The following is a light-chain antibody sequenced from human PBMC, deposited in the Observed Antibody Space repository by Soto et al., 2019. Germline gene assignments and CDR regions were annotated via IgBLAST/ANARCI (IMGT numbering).Light chain of an antibody. V-gene: IGLV2-14*01. CDR3: SSFTTSNTVL. J-gene: IGLJ2*01. CDR1: RSDIGAYNY. Sequence: QSALTQPASVSGSPGQSITISCTGTRSDIGAYNYVSWYQYHPGKAPKLIIYEVNNRPSGLSNRFSGSKSGNTASLTISGLQAEDEADYFCSSFTTSNTVLFGGGTKVTVL. CDR2: EVN.